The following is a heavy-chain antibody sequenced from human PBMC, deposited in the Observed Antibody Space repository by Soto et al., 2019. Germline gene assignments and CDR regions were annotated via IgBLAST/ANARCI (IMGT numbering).Heavy chain of an antibody. D-gene: IGHD3-9*01. V-gene: IGHV5-51*01. J-gene: IGHJ6*02. CDR2: IYPGDSDT. CDR1: GYSFTSYW. Sequence: GESLKISCKGSGYSFTSYWIGWVRQMPGKGLEWMGIIYPGDSDTRYSPSFQGQVTISADKSIGTAYLQWSSLKASDTAMYYCARQINSDILTSEYYYGMDVWGQGTTVTVSS. CDR3: ARQINSDILTSEYYYGMDV.